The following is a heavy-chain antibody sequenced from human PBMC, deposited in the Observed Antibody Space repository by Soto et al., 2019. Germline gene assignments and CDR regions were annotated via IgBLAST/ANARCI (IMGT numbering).Heavy chain of an antibody. J-gene: IGHJ6*02. CDR2: ISYDGSNK. CDR3: ARDGVYCSGGSCYSWDYYYYGMDV. V-gene: IGHV3-30-3*01. Sequence: GGSLRLSCAASGFTFSSYAMHWVRQAPGKGLEWVAVISYDGSNKYYADSVKGRFTISRDNSKNTLYLQMNSLRAEDTAGYYCARDGVYCSGGSCYSWDYYYYGMDVWGQGTTVTVSS. D-gene: IGHD2-15*01. CDR1: GFTFSSYA.